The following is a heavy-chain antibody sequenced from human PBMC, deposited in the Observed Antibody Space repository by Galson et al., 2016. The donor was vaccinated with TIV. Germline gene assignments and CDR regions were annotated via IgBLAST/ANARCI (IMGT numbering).Heavy chain of an antibody. J-gene: IGHJ4*02. CDR2: ISDTGISR. CDR3: AKFAMLGKIAIHFDY. D-gene: IGHD2-2*02. V-gene: IGHV3-23*01. Sequence: SLRLSCAASGFTFSNYVMGWVRQAPGKGLEWVSSISDTGISRYYADSVKGRFTISRDNSRNMLYLQMNSLRAEDTALYFCAKFAMLGKIAIHFDYWGRGTLLTVSS. CDR1: GFTFSNYV.